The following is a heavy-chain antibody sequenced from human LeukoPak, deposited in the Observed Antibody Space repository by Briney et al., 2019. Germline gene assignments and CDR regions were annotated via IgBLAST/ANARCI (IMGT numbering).Heavy chain of an antibody. CDR3: ARVGRGYSYGYLGLDY. CDR2: ISSNGGST. Sequence: LPGGSLRLSCAASGFTFSSYAMHWVRQAPGKGLEYVSAISSNGGSTYYANSVKGRFTISRDNSKNTLYLQMGSLRAEDMAVYYCARVGRGYSYGYLGLDYWGQGTLVTVSS. D-gene: IGHD5-18*01. J-gene: IGHJ4*02. CDR1: GFTFSSYA. V-gene: IGHV3-64*01.